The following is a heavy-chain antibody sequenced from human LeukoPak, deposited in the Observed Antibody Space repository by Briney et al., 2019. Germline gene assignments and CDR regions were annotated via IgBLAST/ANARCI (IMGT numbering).Heavy chain of an antibody. CDR1: GYTFTSYG. J-gene: IGHJ4*02. V-gene: IGHV1-46*01. D-gene: IGHD6-19*01. Sequence: GASVKVSCKASGYTFTSYGISWVRQAPGQGLEWMGIINPSGGSTSYAQKFQGRVTMTRDTSTSTVYMELSSLRSEDTAVYYCARDADSSGPSQNWGQGTLVTVSS. CDR3: ARDADSSGPSQN. CDR2: INPSGGST.